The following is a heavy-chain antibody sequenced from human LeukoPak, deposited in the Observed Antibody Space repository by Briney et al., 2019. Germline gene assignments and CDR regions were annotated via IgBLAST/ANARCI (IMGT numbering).Heavy chain of an antibody. D-gene: IGHD3-10*01. Sequence: ASVQVSCKASGYSRTDLSIHWVRQSPGKGLEWMGGFDPEEGETIYAQNFQGRVTMTEDISTDTAYMELSSLTSEDTAVYYCATDRGTQLWSAFDHWGQGTLVSVSS. CDR1: GYSRTDLS. J-gene: IGHJ4*02. V-gene: IGHV1-24*01. CDR2: FDPEEGET. CDR3: ATDRGTQLWSAFDH.